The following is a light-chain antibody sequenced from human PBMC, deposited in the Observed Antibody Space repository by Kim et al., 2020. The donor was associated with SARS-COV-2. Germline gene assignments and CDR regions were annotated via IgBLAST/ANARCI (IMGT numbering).Light chain of an antibody. CDR3: QQYSQSSST. Sequence: EIVMTQSPATLSLSPGERATLSCRASQTFHSAYLAWYHQRPGQPPRLLLYGSSSRAPGIPDRLSGCGSGTDFTHTISSLEPDDCAVYYCQQYSQSSSTLGQGKKLE. V-gene: IGKV3-20*01. CDR1: QTFHSAY. CDR2: GSS. J-gene: IGKJ2*01.